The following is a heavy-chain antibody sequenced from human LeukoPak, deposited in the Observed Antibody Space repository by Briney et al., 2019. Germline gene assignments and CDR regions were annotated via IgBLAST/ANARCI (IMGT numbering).Heavy chain of an antibody. J-gene: IGHJ4*02. CDR2: ISGSGGSS. Sequence: GGSLRLSCAASGFTFSSYAMSWVRQAPGKGLEWVSAISGSGGSSYYADSGRGSFTIYSANSKNTLYLQMNSLRAEDTAVYYCANLWGYCSGDSCYAFDYWGQGTLVTVSA. CDR3: ANLWGYCSGDSCYAFDY. D-gene: IGHD2-15*01. V-gene: IGHV3-23*01. CDR1: GFTFSSYA.